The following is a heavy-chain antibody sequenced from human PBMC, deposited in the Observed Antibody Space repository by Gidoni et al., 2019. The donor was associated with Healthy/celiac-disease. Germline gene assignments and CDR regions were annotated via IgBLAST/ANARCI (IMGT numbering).Heavy chain of an antibody. Sequence: VQLVESGGGVVQPGRSLRLPCAASGFPFISYGMHWVRQAPGKGVEWVAVISYDRSNKYYADSVKGRFTISRDNSKNTLYLQMNSLRAEDTAVYYCAKISLSVGATTDYWGQGTLVTVSS. CDR1: GFPFISYG. CDR3: AKISLSVGATTDY. V-gene: IGHV3-30*18. CDR2: ISYDRSNK. J-gene: IGHJ4*02. D-gene: IGHD1-26*01.